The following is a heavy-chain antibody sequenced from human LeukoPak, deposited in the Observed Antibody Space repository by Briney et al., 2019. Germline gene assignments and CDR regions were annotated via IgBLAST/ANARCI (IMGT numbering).Heavy chain of an antibody. CDR2: ISGSGGST. CDR1: GFTFSSYA. V-gene: IGHV3-23*01. D-gene: IGHD3-16*01. CDR3: AKGQRIIRDNWFDP. Sequence: AGGSLRLSCAASGFTFSSYAMSWVRQAPGKGLEWVSAISGSGGSTYYADSVKGRFTISRDNSKNTLYLQMNSLRAEDTAVYYCAKGQRIIRDNWFDPWGQGTLVTVSS. J-gene: IGHJ5*02.